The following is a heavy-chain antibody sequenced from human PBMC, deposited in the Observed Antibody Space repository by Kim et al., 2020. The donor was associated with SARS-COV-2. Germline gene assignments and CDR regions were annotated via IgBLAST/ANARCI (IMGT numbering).Heavy chain of an antibody. CDR1: GGSIGSYY. Sequence: SETLSLTCSVSGGSIGSYYWSWIRQPPGKGLEWIGYIYYTGSTNYNPSLKSRVTISVDTFKNQFSLKLSFATAADTAVYYCARVAYRGAWYFDLWGPGTLVTVSS. D-gene: IGHD1-1*01. J-gene: IGHJ2*01. CDR2: IYYTGST. CDR3: ARVAYRGAWYFDL. V-gene: IGHV4-59*01.